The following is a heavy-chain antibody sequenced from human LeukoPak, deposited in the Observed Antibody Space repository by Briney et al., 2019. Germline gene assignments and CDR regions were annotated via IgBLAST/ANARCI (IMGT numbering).Heavy chain of an antibody. Sequence: ASVEVSCKASGYSFTGYYIHWVRQAPGQGLEWLGRINPNSGGTHYAQKFQGRVTMTRDTSIVTAYMELGRLGSDDTAVYYCARAGYDSNGLDYWGQGTLVTVSS. CDR1: GYSFTGYY. J-gene: IGHJ4*02. D-gene: IGHD3-22*01. CDR3: ARAGYDSNGLDY. V-gene: IGHV1-2*06. CDR2: INPNSGGT.